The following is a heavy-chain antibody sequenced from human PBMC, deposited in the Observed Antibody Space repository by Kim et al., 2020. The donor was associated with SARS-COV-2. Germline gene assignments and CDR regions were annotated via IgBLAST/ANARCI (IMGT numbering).Heavy chain of an antibody. CDR3: ARDHESPGEPDMDD. J-gene: IGHJ6*02. CDR2: IGITGSRL. CDR1: GFNFKAYS. Sequence: GGSLRLSCAASGFNFKAYSFTWVRQAPGKGLEWISSIGITGSRLYNADSVRGRITISRDSARIQYYLQMNHLRDEDTAVYYCARDHESPGEPDMDDWGQGTTVTVSS. D-gene: IGHD3-10*01. V-gene: IGHV3-48*02.